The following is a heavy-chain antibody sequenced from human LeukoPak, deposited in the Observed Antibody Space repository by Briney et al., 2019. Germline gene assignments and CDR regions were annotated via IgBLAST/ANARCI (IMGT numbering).Heavy chain of an antibody. V-gene: IGHV3-23*01. CDR1: GFTFSTFA. D-gene: IGHD5-12*01. CDR2: ISGSGGGT. CDR3: AKAFSAYENWPPNWFDP. Sequence: GGSLRLSCAASGFTFSTFAMSWVRQAPGKGLEWVSAISGSGGGTYYADSVKGRLTISRDNSKNTLYLQMSSLRAEVTAVYYCAKAFSAYENWPPNWFDPWGQGTLVTVSS. J-gene: IGHJ5*02.